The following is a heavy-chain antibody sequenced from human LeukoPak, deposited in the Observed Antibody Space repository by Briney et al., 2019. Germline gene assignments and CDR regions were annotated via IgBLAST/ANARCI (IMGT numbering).Heavy chain of an antibody. J-gene: IGHJ6*02. V-gene: IGHV3-53*01. CDR1: GFAVGGNY. Sequence: RAGGSLRLSCAASGFAVGGNYMSWVRQAPGKGLEWVSVIYSGGSTYYADSVKGRFSTSRDSSTSTLFLQMDSLRVEDTAMYYCARPTDGDSTRYGMDVWGQGTTVIVSS. CDR3: ARPTDGDSTRYGMDV. D-gene: IGHD2-21*02. CDR2: IYSGGST.